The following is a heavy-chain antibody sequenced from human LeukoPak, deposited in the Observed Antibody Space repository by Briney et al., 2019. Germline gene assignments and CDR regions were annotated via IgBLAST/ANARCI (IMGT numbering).Heavy chain of an antibody. CDR3: ARVVPYYYDSSGYYLDY. J-gene: IGHJ4*02. V-gene: IGHV4-59*11. D-gene: IGHD3-22*01. CDR2: IYYSGTT. CDR1: GGSISSHY. Sequence: SETLSLTCTVSGGSISSHYWSWIRQPPGKGLEWIGYIYYSGTTNYNPSLKSRVTISVDTSKNQFSLKLSSVTAADTAVYYCARVVPYYYDSSGYYLDYWGQGTLVTVSS.